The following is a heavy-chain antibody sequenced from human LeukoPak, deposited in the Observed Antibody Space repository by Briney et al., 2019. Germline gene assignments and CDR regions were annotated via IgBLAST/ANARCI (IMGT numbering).Heavy chain of an antibody. CDR3: TTGKFDFPIDV. V-gene: IGHV3-15*01. Sequence: PGGSLRLSCAVSGFTVSSNSMSWVRQAPGKGLEWVGRIKSKTDGGTTDYAAPVKGRFTVSRDDSKNTLYLQMNSLKTEDTAVYYWTTGKFDFPIDVLGKGTTVTVSS. J-gene: IGHJ6*01. CDR2: IKSKTDGGTT. D-gene: IGHD3-3*01. CDR1: GFTVSSNS.